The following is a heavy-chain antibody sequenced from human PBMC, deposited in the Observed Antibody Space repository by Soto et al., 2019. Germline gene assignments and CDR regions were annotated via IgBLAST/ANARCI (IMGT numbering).Heavy chain of an antibody. D-gene: IGHD3-9*01. J-gene: IGHJ4*02. Sequence: QVQLVQSGAEVKKPGSSVKVSCRASGGPFSSYTISWVRQAPGQGLEWMGRIIPILGIPHYAQKFQGRVTITADISTSTAYMELSSLRSEDTAVYYCARGDDILTGSDYWGQGTLVTVSS. V-gene: IGHV1-69*02. CDR2: IIPILGIP. CDR3: ARGDDILTGSDY. CDR1: GGPFSSYT.